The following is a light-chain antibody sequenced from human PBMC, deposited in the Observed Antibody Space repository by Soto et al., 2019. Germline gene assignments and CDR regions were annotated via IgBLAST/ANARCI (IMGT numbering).Light chain of an antibody. Sequence: QSALTQPPSASGSPGQSVTISCTGNSNDVGHSSFISWYQQHPGKGPKLIIYEVSKRPSGVPDRFSGSKSGNTASLSVSGLQDEDEADYYCAAWDGSLSVYVFGTGTKVTVL. CDR1: SNDVGHSSF. J-gene: IGLJ1*01. CDR2: EVS. CDR3: AAWDGSLSVYV. V-gene: IGLV2-8*01.